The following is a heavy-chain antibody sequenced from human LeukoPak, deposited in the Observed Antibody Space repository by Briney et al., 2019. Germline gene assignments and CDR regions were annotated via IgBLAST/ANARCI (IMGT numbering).Heavy chain of an antibody. CDR2: ISSSGSPI. Sequence: PGGSLRLSCAASGFTFSDYYISCIRQAPGNGLEWVSYISSSGSPIFYADFMTGRFTISRDNAKNSLYLQMNSLRAEDTAVYYCASTPRSPYYYGSGNHYWGQGTLVTVSS. V-gene: IGHV3-11*04. D-gene: IGHD3-10*01. CDR3: ASTPRSPYYYGSGNHY. CDR1: GFTFSDYY. J-gene: IGHJ4*02.